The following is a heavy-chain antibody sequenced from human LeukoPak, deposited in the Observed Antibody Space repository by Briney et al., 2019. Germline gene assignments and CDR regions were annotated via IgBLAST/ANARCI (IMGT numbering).Heavy chain of an antibody. CDR1: GGYISGYY. CDR3: ARHLYSYGTPYYFDY. CDR2: MFYSGNT. D-gene: IGHD5-18*01. V-gene: IGHV4-59*08. Sequence: PSETLSLTCSVSGGYISGYYWTWIRQSPGKGLEWIGNMFYSGNTNYNPSLKSRVTMAVDTSKNQFSLKLSSVTAADTAVYYCARHLYSYGTPYYFDYWGQGTLVTVSS. J-gene: IGHJ4*02.